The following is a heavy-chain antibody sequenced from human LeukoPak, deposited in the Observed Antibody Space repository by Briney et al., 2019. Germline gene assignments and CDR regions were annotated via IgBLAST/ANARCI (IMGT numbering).Heavy chain of an antibody. CDR2: IKQDGSEK. CDR3: ARDGPAAGLYFDY. J-gene: IGHJ4*02. V-gene: IGHV3-7*03. D-gene: IGHD6-13*01. CDR1: GFTFSSYW. Sequence: PGGSLRLSCEAPGFTFSSYWMNWVRQAPGKGLEWVASIKQDGSEKYYADSVKGRFTISRDNAKNSVYLQMNSLRAEDTAVYYCARDGPAAGLYFDYWGQGTLITVSS.